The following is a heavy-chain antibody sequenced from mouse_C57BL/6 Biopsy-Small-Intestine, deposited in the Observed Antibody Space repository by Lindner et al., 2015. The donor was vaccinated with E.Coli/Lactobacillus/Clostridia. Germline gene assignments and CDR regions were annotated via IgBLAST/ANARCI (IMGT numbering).Heavy chain of an antibody. CDR2: IYPGDGDT. D-gene: IGHD2-12*01. Sequence: VQLQESGPELVKPGASVKISCKASGYAFSSSWMNWVKQRPGKGLEWIGRIYPGDGDTNYNGKFKGKATLTADKSSSTAYMQLSGLTSEDSAVYFCARDSPYFDYWGQGTTLTVSS. CDR1: GYAFSSSW. J-gene: IGHJ2*01. CDR3: ARDSPYFDY. V-gene: IGHV1-82*01.